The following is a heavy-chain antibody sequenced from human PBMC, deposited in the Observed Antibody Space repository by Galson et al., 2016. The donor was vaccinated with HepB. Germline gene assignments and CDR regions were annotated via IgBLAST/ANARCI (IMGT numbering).Heavy chain of an antibody. CDR3: SRGGSGGGVFDWFFAF. CDR2: IYYDGTIK. J-gene: IGHJ2*01. V-gene: IGHV3-33*01. CDR1: GFMFSTYD. D-gene: IGHD3-16*01. Sequence: SLRLSCAASGFMFSTYDMHWVRQVPGTGLEWVAMIYYDGTIKYFSDSVKGRFGISRNNYKNNLSPQLNSLRDDDTAIYFCSRGGSGGGVFDWFFAFWGRGTLLTVS.